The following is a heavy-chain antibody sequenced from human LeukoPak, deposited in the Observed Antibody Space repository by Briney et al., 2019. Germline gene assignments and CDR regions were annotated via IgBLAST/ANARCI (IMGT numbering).Heavy chain of an antibody. Sequence: QPGRSLRLSCAASGFTFDDYAMHWVRQAPGKGLDWVSGISWNSGIIDYADSVKGRFTISRDNAKNSLYLQMNSLRAEDTALYYCAKDTDYGGPFDYLGQGTLVTVSS. J-gene: IGHJ4*02. D-gene: IGHD4-23*01. CDR2: ISWNSGII. CDR3: AKDTDYGGPFDY. V-gene: IGHV3-9*01. CDR1: GFTFDDYA.